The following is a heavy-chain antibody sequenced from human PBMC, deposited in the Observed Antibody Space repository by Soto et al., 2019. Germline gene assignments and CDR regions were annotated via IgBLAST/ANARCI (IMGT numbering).Heavy chain of an antibody. CDR3: ARDRRRLEQWLVWFDP. CDR2: INPSGGST. J-gene: IGHJ5*02. D-gene: IGHD6-19*01. CDR1: GYTFTSCY. Sequence: GASVKVSCKASGYTFTSCYMHWVRQAPGQGLEWMGIINPSGGSTSYAQKFQGRVTMTRDTSTSTVYMELSSLRSEDTAVYYCARDRRRLEQWLVWFDPWGQGTLVTVSS. V-gene: IGHV1-46*03.